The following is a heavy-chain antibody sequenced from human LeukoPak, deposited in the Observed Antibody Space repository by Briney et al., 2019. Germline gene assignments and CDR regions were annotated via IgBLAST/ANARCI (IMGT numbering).Heavy chain of an antibody. D-gene: IGHD2-2*01. CDR2: IYTSGST. CDR3: ARELIVVVPAANWFDP. J-gene: IGHJ5*02. V-gene: IGHV4-61*02. Sequence: PSQTLSLTCTVSGGSISSGSYYWSWTRQPAGKGLEWIGRIYTSGSTNYNPSLKSRVTISVDTSKNQFSLKLSSVTAADTAVYYCARELIVVVPAANWFDPWGQGTLVTVSS. CDR1: GGSISSGSYY.